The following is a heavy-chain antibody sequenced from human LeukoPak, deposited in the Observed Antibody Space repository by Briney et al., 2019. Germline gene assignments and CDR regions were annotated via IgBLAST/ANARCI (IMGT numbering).Heavy chain of an antibody. CDR2: ISCDGSNK. CDR1: GFTFSSYG. D-gene: IGHD3-9*01. J-gene: IGHJ4*02. V-gene: IGHV3-30*18. Sequence: PGRSLRLSCAASGFTFSSYGMHWVRQAPGKGLEWVAVISCDGSNKYYADSVKGRFTISRDNSKNTLYLQMNSLRAEDTAVYYCAKDEEQLLDLHVLRYFDWSKNAFDYWGQGTLVTVSS. CDR3: AKDEEQLLDLHVLRYFDWSKNAFDY.